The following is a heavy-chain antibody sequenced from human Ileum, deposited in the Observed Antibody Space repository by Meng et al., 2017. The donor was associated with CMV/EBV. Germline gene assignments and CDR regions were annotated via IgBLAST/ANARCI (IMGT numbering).Heavy chain of an antibody. CDR2: ISYDGSNK. Sequence: CAASGFTFSSYAMHWVRQAPGKGLEWVAVISYDGSNKYYVDSVKGRFTISRDNSKNTLYLQMNSLRAEDTAVYYCARDSIAAAGWFDPWGQGTLVTVSS. J-gene: IGHJ5*02. D-gene: IGHD6-13*01. V-gene: IGHV3-30-3*01. CDR1: GFTFSSYA. CDR3: ARDSIAAAGWFDP.